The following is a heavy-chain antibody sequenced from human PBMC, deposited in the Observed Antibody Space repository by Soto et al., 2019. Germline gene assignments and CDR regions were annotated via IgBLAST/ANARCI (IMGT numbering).Heavy chain of an antibody. V-gene: IGHV1-18*04. Sequence: QVQLAQSGAEVKKPAASVKVSCKASGYTFTNYGISWVRQAAGQGLEWMGWISVYNGKTNYAQKFQDRVTMTTDTATNTVYMDLRSLRSDDTGVDYCARDRSTSEVWCQGTTVTVSS. D-gene: IGHD2-2*01. CDR3: ARDRSTSEV. CDR2: ISVYNGKT. CDR1: GYTFTNYG. J-gene: IGHJ6*02.